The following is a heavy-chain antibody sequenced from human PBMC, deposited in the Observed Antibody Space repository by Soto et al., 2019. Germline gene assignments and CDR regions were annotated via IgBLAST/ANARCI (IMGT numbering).Heavy chain of an antibody. D-gene: IGHD2-15*01. CDR2: IKSKSDGGTT. Sequence: PGGSLRLSCAASGFTFSDAWMSWVRQAPGKGLDWVGRIKSKSDGGTTEYAAPVRGRFTISRDDSKNTLYLQMNSLKTEDTAVYYCTTDLSRLAVLVGSTVYFNPWAQGTPVTVSS. J-gene: IGHJ5*02. V-gene: IGHV3-15*01. CDR1: GFTFSDAW. CDR3: TTDLSRLAVLVGSTVYFNP.